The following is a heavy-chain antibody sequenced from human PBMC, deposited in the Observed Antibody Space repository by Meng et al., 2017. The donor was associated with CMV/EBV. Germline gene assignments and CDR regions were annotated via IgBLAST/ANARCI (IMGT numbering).Heavy chain of an antibody. V-gene: IGHV4-39*07. D-gene: IGHD2-2*02. J-gene: IGHJ6*02. Sequence: SETLSLTCTVSGGSISSSSYYWGWIRQPPGTGLEWIGSIYYSGSTYYNPSLKSRVTISVDTSKNQFSLKLSSVTAADTAVYYCARSGYCSSTSCYRLQNYYYYYGMDVWGQGTTVPSP. CDR1: GGSISSSSYY. CDR3: ARSGYCSSTSCYRLQNYYYYYGMDV. CDR2: IYYSGST.